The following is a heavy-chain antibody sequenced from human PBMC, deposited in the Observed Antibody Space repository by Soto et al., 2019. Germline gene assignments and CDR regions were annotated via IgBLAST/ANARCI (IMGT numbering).Heavy chain of an antibody. CDR2: IKQDGSEK. Sequence: GGSLRLSCAASGFTFSSYWMSWVRRAPGKGLEWVANIKQDGSEKYYVDSVKGRFTISRDNAKNSLYLQMNSLRAEDTAVYYCARLSLAVAGTAYYYGMDVWGQGTTVT. J-gene: IGHJ6*02. CDR1: GFTFSSYW. V-gene: IGHV3-7*03. D-gene: IGHD6-19*01. CDR3: ARLSLAVAGTAYYYGMDV.